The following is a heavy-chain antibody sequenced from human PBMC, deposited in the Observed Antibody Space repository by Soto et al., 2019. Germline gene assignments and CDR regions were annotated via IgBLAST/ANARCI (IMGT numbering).Heavy chain of an antibody. CDR2: ISGDGGAT. J-gene: IGHJ3*02. Sequence: EVQLLESGGGLVQSGGSLRLSCAASGLTFSTYAMSWFRQAPGKGLEWVSAISGDGGATFYADSVKGRFTISRDNSKNTPFLQMSNLRAEDTAIYCCARAGIGVSVDIWGQGTMVTVSS. CDR1: GLTFSTYA. D-gene: IGHD3-10*01. CDR3: ARAGIGVSVDI. V-gene: IGHV3-23*01.